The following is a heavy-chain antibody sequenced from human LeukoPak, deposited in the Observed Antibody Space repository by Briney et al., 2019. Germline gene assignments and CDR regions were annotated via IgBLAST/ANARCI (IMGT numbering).Heavy chain of an antibody. CDR3: AKGGDCSGGTCLTTIDF. D-gene: IGHD2-15*01. CDR1: GFPFNDYA. J-gene: IGHJ4*02. CDR2: INWNGDDT. V-gene: IGHV3-9*01. Sequence: GGSLRLSCAASGFPFNDYAMHWVRQAPGKGLEWVSGINWNGDDTAYSDSVKDRFTISRDNAKISLFLQMNSLRNEDTALYYCAKGGDCSGGTCLTTIDFWGQGTLVTVSS.